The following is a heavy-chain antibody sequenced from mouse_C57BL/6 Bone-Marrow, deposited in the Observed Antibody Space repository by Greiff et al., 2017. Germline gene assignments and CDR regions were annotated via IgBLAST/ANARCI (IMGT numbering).Heavy chain of an antibody. CDR1: GFTFSSYG. V-gene: IGHV5-6*01. CDR2: ISSGGSYT. J-gene: IGHJ2*01. Sequence: EVKLVESGGDLVKPGGSLKLSCAASGFTFSSYGMSWVRQTPDKRLEWVATISSGGSYTYYPDSVKGRFTISRDNAKNTLYLQMSSLKSEDTAMYYCARLQDYGGQGTTLTVSS. CDR3: ARLQDY.